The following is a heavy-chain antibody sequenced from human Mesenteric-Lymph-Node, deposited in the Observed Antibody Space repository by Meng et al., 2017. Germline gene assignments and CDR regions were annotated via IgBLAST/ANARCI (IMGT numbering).Heavy chain of an antibody. V-gene: IGHV4-39*02. J-gene: IGHJ5*02. D-gene: IGHD4-17*01. Sequence: LQLQESGPGLVKPSETLSLTCTVSGGPINSSSYYWGWTRQPPGKGLEWIGSIYYSGRTYYNPSLKSRVTISVDTSKNQFSLKLSSVTAADTAVYYCARDRKHYGERGWFDPWGQGTLVTVSS. CDR1: GGPINSSSYY. CDR2: IYYSGRT. CDR3: ARDRKHYGERGWFDP.